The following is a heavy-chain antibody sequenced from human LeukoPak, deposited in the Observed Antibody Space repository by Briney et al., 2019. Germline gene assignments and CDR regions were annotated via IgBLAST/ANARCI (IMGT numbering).Heavy chain of an antibody. CDR3: AREPDIVVVPAAMQFDY. Sequence: ASVKVSCKASGYTFTSYGISWVRQAPGQGVEWMGWISAYNGNTNYAQKLQGRVTMTTDTSTSTAYMELRSLRSDDTAVYYCAREPDIVVVPAAMQFDYWGQGTLVTVSS. CDR2: ISAYNGNT. J-gene: IGHJ4*02. CDR1: GYTFTSYG. V-gene: IGHV1-18*01. D-gene: IGHD2-2*01.